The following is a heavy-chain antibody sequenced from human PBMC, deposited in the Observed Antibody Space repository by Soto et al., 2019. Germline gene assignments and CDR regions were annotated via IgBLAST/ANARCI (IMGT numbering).Heavy chain of an antibody. J-gene: IGHJ4*02. D-gene: IGHD1-1*01. V-gene: IGHV4-61*01. CDR3: ARTLPNRQLFDS. Sequence: SETLSLTCAVSGGSISSGSYYWSWIRQPPGKGLEWIGYIYYSGSTNYNPSLKNRVTISVDTSKNQFSLRLASVTAADTAVYYCARTLPNRQLFDSWSQGTLVTVSS. CDR1: GGSISSGSYY. CDR2: IYYSGST.